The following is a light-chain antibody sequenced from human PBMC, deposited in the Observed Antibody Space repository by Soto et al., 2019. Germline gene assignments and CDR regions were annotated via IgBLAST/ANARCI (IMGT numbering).Light chain of an antibody. J-gene: IGKJ1*01. CDR2: DAS. Sequence: DIQMTQYPSTLSDTAGDRVTITCRASQSISAWLAWYQKKPGKAPKLLIYDASNLASGVPSRFSGSGSGTEFTLTISNLQPADFATYYCQQYENYWTFGQGTKVDIK. CDR3: QQYENYWT. V-gene: IGKV1-5*01. CDR1: QSISAW.